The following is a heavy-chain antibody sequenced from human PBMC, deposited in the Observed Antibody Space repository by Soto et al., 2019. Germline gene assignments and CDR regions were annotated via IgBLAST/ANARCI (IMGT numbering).Heavy chain of an antibody. D-gene: IGHD3-10*01. CDR1: GGSISSGGYY. V-gene: IGHV4-31*03. CDR3: ARVMGRPYGSGSFYYYYGMDV. J-gene: IGHJ6*02. CDR2: IYYSGST. Sequence: TLSLTCTVSGGSISSGGYYWSWIRQHPGKGLEWIGYIYYSGSTYYNPSLKSRVTISVDTSKNQFSLKLSSVTAADTAVYYCARVMGRPYGSGSFYYYYGMDVWGQGTTVTVSS.